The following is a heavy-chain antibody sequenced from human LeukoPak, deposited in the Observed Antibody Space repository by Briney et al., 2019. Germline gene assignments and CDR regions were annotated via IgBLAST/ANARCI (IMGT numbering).Heavy chain of an antibody. J-gene: IGHJ4*02. CDR2: IKTKADGGTT. CDR1: GFTFTNAW. Sequence: GGSLRLSCAASGFTFTNAWMSWVRQAPGKGLQWAGRIKTKADGGTTDYAAPVKGRFTISRDDSKTTLYLQMNSLKTEDTAVYYCTRDQSGGYNLFDHWGQGTLVSVSS. V-gene: IGHV3-15*01. CDR3: TRDQSGGYNLFDH. D-gene: IGHD5-24*01.